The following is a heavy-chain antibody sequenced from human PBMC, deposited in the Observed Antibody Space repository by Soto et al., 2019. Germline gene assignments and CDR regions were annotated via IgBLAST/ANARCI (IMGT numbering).Heavy chain of an antibody. D-gene: IGHD3-3*01. J-gene: IGHJ6*04. V-gene: IGHV1-18*04. CDR2: ISAYNGDT. Sequence: ASVKVSCKASGYTLSSHGISWVRQAPGQGLEWMGWISAYNGDTNYAQKVQGRVTMSTDTSTNTAYMDLGSLRSDDTAVYYCARDRRITIFGLFIPGGKDGMDVWGKGTTVTVSS. CDR1: GYTLSSHG. CDR3: ARDRRITIFGLFIPGGKDGMDV.